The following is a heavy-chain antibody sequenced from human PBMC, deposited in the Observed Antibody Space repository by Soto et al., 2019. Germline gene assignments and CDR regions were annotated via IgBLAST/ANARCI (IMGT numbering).Heavy chain of an antibody. D-gene: IGHD6-13*01. CDR2: IYYSGST. Sequence: SEPLSLPSTVSGGSIGSGGYSWIWIRQHPGKGLEWIGYIYYSGSTYYNPSLKSRVTISVDTSKNQFSLKLSSVTAADTAVYYCARVPRIGAARQEDNWFDPWGQGTPVTVS. CDR3: ARVPRIGAARQEDNWFDP. J-gene: IGHJ5*02. CDR1: GGSIGSGGYS. V-gene: IGHV4-31*03.